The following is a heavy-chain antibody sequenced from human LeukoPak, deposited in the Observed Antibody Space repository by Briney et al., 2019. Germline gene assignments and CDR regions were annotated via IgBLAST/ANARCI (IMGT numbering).Heavy chain of an antibody. J-gene: IGHJ4*02. D-gene: IGHD5-18*01. CDR1: GFIFSTCA. CDR3: ARDAELGYSYEDY. V-gene: IGHV3-23*01. Sequence: GGSLRLSCAASGFIFSTCAMNWVRQAPGKGLEWVSTISGSGGSTYYADSVKGRFTISRDNSKNTLYLQMNSLRAEDTAVYYCARDAELGYSYEDYWGQGTLVTVSS. CDR2: ISGSGGST.